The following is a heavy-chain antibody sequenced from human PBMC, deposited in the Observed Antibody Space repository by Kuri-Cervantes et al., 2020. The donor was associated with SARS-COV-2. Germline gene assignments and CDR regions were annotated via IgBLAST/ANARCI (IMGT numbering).Heavy chain of an antibody. Sequence: GGSLRLSCAASGFTFISYAMHWVRQAPGKGLEWVAVISYDGSNKYFAESVKGRFTISRDNSKNILYLQMNSLRAEDTAVYYCARDLGYCSSTSCRYGMDVWGQGTTVTVSS. CDR3: ARDLGYCSSTSCRYGMDV. CDR2: ISYDGSNK. D-gene: IGHD2-2*01. CDR1: GFTFISYA. V-gene: IGHV3-30-3*01. J-gene: IGHJ6*02.